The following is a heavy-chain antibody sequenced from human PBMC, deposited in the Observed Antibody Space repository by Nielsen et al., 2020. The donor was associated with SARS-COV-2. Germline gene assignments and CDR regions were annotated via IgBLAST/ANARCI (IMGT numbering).Heavy chain of an antibody. CDR1: GFTFSSYA. CDR2: ISYDGSNK. V-gene: IGHV3-30-3*01. J-gene: IGHJ4*02. Sequence: GESLKISCAASGFTFSSYAMHWVRQAPGKGLEWVAVISYDGSNKYYADSVKGRFTISRDNSKNTLYLQMNSLRAEDTAVYYCAKDLWFGELGVVDYWGQGTLVTVSS. D-gene: IGHD3-10*01. CDR3: AKDLWFGELGVVDY.